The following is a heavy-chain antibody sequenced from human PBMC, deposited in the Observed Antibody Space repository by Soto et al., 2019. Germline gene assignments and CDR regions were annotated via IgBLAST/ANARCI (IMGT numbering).Heavy chain of an antibody. CDR2: ISGSGGST. Sequence: GGSLRPSCAASGFAFSSYAMSWVRQAPGKGLEWVSTISGSGGSTYYADSVKGRFTISRDNSKNTLYLQMNSLRAEDTAVYYCTKLTGQCGGGSCNYPFDYWGQGTLVTVSS. CDR1: GFAFSSYA. CDR3: TKLTGQCGGGSCNYPFDY. J-gene: IGHJ4*02. V-gene: IGHV3-23*01. D-gene: IGHD2-15*01.